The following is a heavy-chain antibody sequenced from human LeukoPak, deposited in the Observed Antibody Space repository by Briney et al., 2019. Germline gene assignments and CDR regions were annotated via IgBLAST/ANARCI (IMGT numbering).Heavy chain of an antibody. Sequence: GSVKVSCKASGYTFTSDAISWVRQAPGQGLEWVGWINNYNGNTNYAQTLQGRVTLTTDTSTTTAYMDLRSLRSAVTDVYYCSRGNVPASNHWGQGTLVTVSS. CDR1: GYTFTSDA. J-gene: IGHJ5*02. CDR3: SRGNVPASNH. D-gene: IGHD2-2*01. CDR2: INNYNGNT. V-gene: IGHV1-18*01.